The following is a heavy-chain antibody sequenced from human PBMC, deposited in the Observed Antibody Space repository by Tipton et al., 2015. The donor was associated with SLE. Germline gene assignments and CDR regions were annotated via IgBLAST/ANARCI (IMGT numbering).Heavy chain of an antibody. D-gene: IGHD4-17*01. CDR1: GGSVSSVSYS. V-gene: IGHV4-61*02. J-gene: IGHJ4*02. Sequence: TLSLTCTVSGGSVSSVSYSWSWIRQPAGKGLEWIGRIHPSGSTNYNPTLKSRVTMSIDTSNNQFSLNLSSVTAADAAIYFCARERIDGVIDSWGQGTLVTVSS. CDR3: ARERIDGVIDS. CDR2: IHPSGST.